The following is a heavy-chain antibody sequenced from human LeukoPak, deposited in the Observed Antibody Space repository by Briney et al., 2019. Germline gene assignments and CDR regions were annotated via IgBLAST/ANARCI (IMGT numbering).Heavy chain of an antibody. Sequence: GASVTVSCKASGYTFTGYYMHWVRQAPGEGIEWMGWITPNRGGTNSAQTFQGRVTINRDTSISTASMELNRLRSDDTAVYYCARGTTVIQTLDYWGQGTLVTVAS. V-gene: IGHV1-2*02. CDR2: ITPNRGGT. CDR3: ARGTTVIQTLDY. J-gene: IGHJ4*02. D-gene: IGHD4-17*01. CDR1: GYTFTGYY.